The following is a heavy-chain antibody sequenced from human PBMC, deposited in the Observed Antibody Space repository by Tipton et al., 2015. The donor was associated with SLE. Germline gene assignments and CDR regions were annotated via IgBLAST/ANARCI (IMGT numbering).Heavy chain of an antibody. CDR2: IFYTGTT. Sequence: GLVKPSETLSLTCTVSGDSIGSSGYYWGWIRQPPGKGLEWIGSIFYTGTTNYNPSLRSRVTISVDTSKNQFSLKLSSVTAADTALYYCARIREIRWYAMDAWGQGTTVIVSS. D-gene: IGHD2-15*01. CDR3: ARIREIRWYAMDA. CDR1: GDSIGSSGYY. J-gene: IGHJ6*02. V-gene: IGHV4-39*07.